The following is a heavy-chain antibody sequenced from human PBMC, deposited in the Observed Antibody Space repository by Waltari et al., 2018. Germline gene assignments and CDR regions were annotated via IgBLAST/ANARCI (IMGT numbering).Heavy chain of an antibody. D-gene: IGHD3-10*01. J-gene: IGHJ5*02. CDR1: GFTFGDYA. V-gene: IGHV3-49*04. CDR3: TRTSYGVITP. CDR2: IRSKAYGVTT. Sequence: EVQLVESGGGLVQPGRSLRLSCTASGFTFGDYAMSWVRQAPGKGLEWVGFIRSKAYGVTTEYAASVKGRFTISRDDSKSIAYLQMNSLKTEDTAVYYCTRTSYGVITPWGQGTLVTVSS.